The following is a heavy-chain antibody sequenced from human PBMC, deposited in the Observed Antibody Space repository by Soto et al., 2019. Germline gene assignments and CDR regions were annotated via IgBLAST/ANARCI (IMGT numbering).Heavy chain of an antibody. D-gene: IGHD3-3*01. V-gene: IGHV3-48*03. CDR3: ARDRNYDFWSGYSPYYYYGMDV. J-gene: IGHJ6*02. CDR1: GFTFSSYE. CDR2: ISSSGSTI. Sequence: GSLRLSCAASGFTFSSYEMNWVGQAPGKGLEWVSYISSSGSTIYYADSVKGRFTISRDNAKNSLYLQMNSLRAEDTAVYYCARDRNYDFWSGYSPYYYYGMDVWGQGTTVTVSS.